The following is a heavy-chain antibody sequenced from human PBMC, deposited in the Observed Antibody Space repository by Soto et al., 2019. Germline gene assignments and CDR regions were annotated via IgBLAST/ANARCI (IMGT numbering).Heavy chain of an antibody. CDR3: ARDWKQMSRGGFFDY. CDR2: IVPLSGTP. D-gene: IGHD3-3*01. CDR1: GGNSNSYS. Sequence: QVRLVQSGAEVKKPGSSVKLSCKVSGGNSNSYSIAWVRQAPVQGLQWLGTIVPLSGTPNHAHKFQGRVTITADTSTNTAYLELSSLRYEDTAIYYCARDWKQMSRGGFFDYWGQGSLVTISS. V-gene: IGHV1-69*06. J-gene: IGHJ4*02.